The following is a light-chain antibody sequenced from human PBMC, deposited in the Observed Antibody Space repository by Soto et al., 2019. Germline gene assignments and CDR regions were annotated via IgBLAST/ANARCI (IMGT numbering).Light chain of an antibody. Sequence: DIQMTQSPSTLSASIGVRVTITCRASQGITTFLAWYQLKSGKAPQILIYDASKLEPGVPSRLSGGGSGTEFTLTSSSLQPDDFAAYYCQQYSTYPLTFGGGTRVEIK. CDR1: QGITTF. CDR3: QQYSTYPLT. J-gene: IGKJ4*01. V-gene: IGKV1-5*01. CDR2: DAS.